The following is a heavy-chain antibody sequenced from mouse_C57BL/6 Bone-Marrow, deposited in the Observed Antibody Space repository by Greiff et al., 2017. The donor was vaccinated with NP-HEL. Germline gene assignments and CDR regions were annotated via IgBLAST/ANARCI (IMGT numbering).Heavy chain of an antibody. V-gene: IGHV3-8*01. Sequence: EVQLQQSGPGLAKPSQTLSLTCSVTGYSITSDYWNWIRKFPGNKLEYMGYISYSGSTYYNPSLKSRISITRDTSKNQYYLQLNSVTTEDTATYYCARYGDYYGSSFHWYFDVWGTGTTVTVSS. J-gene: IGHJ1*03. CDR2: ISYSGST. D-gene: IGHD1-1*01. CDR3: ARYGDYYGSSFHWYFDV. CDR1: GYSITSDY.